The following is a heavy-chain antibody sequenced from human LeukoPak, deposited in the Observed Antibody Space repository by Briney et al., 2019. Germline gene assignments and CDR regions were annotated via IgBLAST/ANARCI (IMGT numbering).Heavy chain of an antibody. V-gene: IGHV3-48*04. D-gene: IGHD6-19*01. Sequence: GGSLRLSCAASTFTFSSYSMNWVRQAPGKGLEWVSYISSNRNTIYYADSVKGRFTISRDNAKNSLYLQMNSLRAEDTAVYYCARDPPHSSGWYSPPWFDPWGQGTLVTVSS. CDR2: ISSNRNTI. CDR3: ARDPPHSSGWYSPPWFDP. J-gene: IGHJ5*02. CDR1: TFTFSSYS.